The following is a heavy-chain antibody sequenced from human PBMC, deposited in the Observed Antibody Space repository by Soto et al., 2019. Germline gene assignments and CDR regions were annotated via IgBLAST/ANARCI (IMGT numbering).Heavy chain of an antibody. J-gene: IGHJ4*02. CDR2: IYYSGST. CDR1: GGSISSYY. Sequence: SETLSLTCTVSGGSISSYYWSWIRQPPGKGLEWIGYIYYSGSTNYNPSLKSRVTISVDTSQNQFSLKLGSVTAADTAVYYCARVRAPMVRGWDFDYWGQGTLVTVSS. V-gene: IGHV4-59*01. D-gene: IGHD3-10*01. CDR3: ARVRAPMVRGWDFDY.